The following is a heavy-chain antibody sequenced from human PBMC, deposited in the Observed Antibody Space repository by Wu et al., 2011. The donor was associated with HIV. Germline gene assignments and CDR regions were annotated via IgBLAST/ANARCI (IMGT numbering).Heavy chain of an antibody. CDR2: MNPNSGNT. CDR3: ALRTRAGSGSDY. J-gene: IGHJ4*02. V-gene: IGHV1-8*03. CDR1: GYTFTSYD. Sequence: GASVKVSCKASGYTFTSYDINWVRQATGQGLEWMGWMNPNSGNTGYAQKLQGRVTITRNTSISTAYMELSSLRSEDTAVYYCALRTRAGSGSDYWGQGTLVTVSS. D-gene: IGHD3-10*01.